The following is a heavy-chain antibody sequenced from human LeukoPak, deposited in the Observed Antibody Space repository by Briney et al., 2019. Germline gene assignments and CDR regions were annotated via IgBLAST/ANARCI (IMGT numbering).Heavy chain of an antibody. Sequence: GGSLRLSCAASGFTFSSYAMSWVRQAPGKGLEWVSTFSGTSTSSYADAVKGRFTISRDNSKNTLYLQMNSLRVEDTAVYYCAKGPRDSSGWYWLSWGQGTLVTVSS. J-gene: IGHJ4*02. CDR3: AKGPRDSSGWYWLS. V-gene: IGHV3-23*01. CDR2: FSGTSTS. D-gene: IGHD6-19*01. CDR1: GFTFSSYA.